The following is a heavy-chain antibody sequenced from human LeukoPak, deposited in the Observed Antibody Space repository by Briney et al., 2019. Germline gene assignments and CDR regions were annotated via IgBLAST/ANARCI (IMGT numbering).Heavy chain of an antibody. CDR1: GFTFRTYA. D-gene: IGHD3-22*01. CDR2: IWYDGSNK. Sequence: GRSLRLSCAASGFTFRTYAMHWVRQAPGKGLEWVAVIWYDGSNKYYADSVKGRFTISRDNSKNTLYLQMNSLRAEDTAVYYCARVGGDSSGNYGMDVWGQGTTVTVSS. V-gene: IGHV3-33*08. J-gene: IGHJ6*02. CDR3: ARVGGDSSGNYGMDV.